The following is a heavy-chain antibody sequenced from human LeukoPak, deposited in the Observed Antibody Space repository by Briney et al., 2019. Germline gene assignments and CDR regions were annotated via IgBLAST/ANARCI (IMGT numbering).Heavy chain of an antibody. CDR2: ISSSSSYI. CDR3: ARDPLVGYMDV. J-gene: IGHJ6*03. D-gene: IGHD2-8*02. Sequence: GGSLRLSCAASGFTFSSYSMNWVRQAPGKGLEWVSSISSSSSYIYYADSVKGRFTISRDNAKNSLYLQMNSLRAEDTAVYYCARDPLVGYMDVWGKGTTATVSS. V-gene: IGHV3-21*01. CDR1: GFTFSSYS.